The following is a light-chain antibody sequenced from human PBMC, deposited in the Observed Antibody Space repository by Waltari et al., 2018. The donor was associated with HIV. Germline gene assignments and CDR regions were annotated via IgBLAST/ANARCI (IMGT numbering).Light chain of an antibody. J-gene: IGLJ3*02. CDR3: AAWDDSLNGRNWV. CDR2: SNN. Sequence: QSVMTQPPSASGTPGQRITISCSGGSSNIGSKTVNWYQKHPGTAPKLLIYSNNPRPQRVPQRFTGSNSCTSASQATSGLLAEDEAVYYCAAWDDSLNGRNWVFGGETTLTVL. CDR1: SSNIGSKT. V-gene: IGLV1-44*01.